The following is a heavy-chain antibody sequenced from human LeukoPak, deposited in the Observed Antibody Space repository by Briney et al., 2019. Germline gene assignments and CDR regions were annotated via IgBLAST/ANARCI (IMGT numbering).Heavy chain of an antibody. Sequence: PGGSLRLSGAASGFTFSSYSMNWVRKAPGKGLEWVSSISSSSSYIYYADSVKGRFTISRDNAKNSLYLQMNSLRAEDTAVYYCASVVIAVAGTGFDYWGQGTLVTVSS. J-gene: IGHJ4*02. V-gene: IGHV3-21*01. CDR2: ISSSSSYI. CDR1: GFTFSSYS. D-gene: IGHD6-19*01. CDR3: ASVVIAVAGTGFDY.